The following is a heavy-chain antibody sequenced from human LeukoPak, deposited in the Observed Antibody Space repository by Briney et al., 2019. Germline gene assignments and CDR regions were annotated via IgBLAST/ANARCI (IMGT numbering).Heavy chain of an antibody. CDR1: GFTFSSYS. CDR3: ARAGQGGSGSYYGRYYYDY. D-gene: IGHD1-26*01. Sequence: GGSLRLSCAASGFTFSSYSMNWVRQAPGKGLEWISYISSSSIYYADSVKGRFTVSRDNAKNSLYLQMNSLRDEDTAVYYCARAGQGGSGSYYGRYYYDYWGQGTLVTVSS. J-gene: IGHJ4*02. V-gene: IGHV3-48*02. CDR2: ISSSSI.